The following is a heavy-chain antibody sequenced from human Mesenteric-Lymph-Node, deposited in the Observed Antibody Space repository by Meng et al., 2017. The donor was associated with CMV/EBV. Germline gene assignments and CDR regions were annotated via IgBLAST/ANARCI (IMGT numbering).Heavy chain of an antibody. CDR1: GDSISRNYW. D-gene: IGHD2-15*01. CDR2: ISHSGST. Sequence: SETLSLTCAVSGDSISRNYWSWVRQAPGKGLQWIGEISHSGSTKYTPSLTSRVSISVDKTKNHFSLKVTSVTAADTGVYFCVRSPGWWYLDPWGQGILVTVSS. V-gene: IGHV4-4*02. CDR3: VRSPGWWYLDP. J-gene: IGHJ5*02.